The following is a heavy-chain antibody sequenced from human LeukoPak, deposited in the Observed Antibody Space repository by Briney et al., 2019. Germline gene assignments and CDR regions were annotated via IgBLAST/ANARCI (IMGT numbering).Heavy chain of an antibody. J-gene: IGHJ4*02. CDR2: IYTSGST. Sequence: KXSETLSLTCTVSGGSISSYYWSWIRQPAGKGLEWIGRIYTSGSTNYNPSLKSRVTMSVDTSKNQFSLKLSSVTAADTAVYYCARDSASSSWYGGTFFDYWGQGTLVTVSS. D-gene: IGHD6-13*01. CDR1: GGSISSYY. V-gene: IGHV4-4*07. CDR3: ARDSASSSWYGGTFFDY.